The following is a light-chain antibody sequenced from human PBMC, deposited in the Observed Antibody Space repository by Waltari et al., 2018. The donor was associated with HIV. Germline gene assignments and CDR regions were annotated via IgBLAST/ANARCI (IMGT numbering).Light chain of an antibody. CDR1: SSGVGGYKY. CDR3: SSYTSSNTLR. Sequence: QSALTQPASVSGSPGQSITISCTGTSSGVGGYKYVSWYQPHPGKAPRLRIYEVSNRPSGVSNRFSGSKSGDTASLTISGLQAEDEAAYYCSSYTSSNTLRFGGGTKLTVL. CDR2: EVS. V-gene: IGLV2-14*01. J-gene: IGLJ2*01.